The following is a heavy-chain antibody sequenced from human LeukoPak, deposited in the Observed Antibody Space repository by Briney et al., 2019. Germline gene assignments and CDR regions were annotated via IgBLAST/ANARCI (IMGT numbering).Heavy chain of an antibody. Sequence: GGSLRLSCAASGFTFSSYAMSWVRPAPGKGLEWVSAVSGSGGSTYYTDSVKGRFTISRDNSTNTLYLQMNSLRAEDTAVYFCAKDAVESFYDSSGYYYGVGFDYWGQGTLVSVSS. CDR2: VSGSGGST. J-gene: IGHJ4*02. CDR3: AKDAVESFYDSSGYYYGVGFDY. CDR1: GFTFSSYA. V-gene: IGHV3-23*01. D-gene: IGHD3-22*01.